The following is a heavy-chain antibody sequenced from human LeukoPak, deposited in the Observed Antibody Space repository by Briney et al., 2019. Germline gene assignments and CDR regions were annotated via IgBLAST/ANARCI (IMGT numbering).Heavy chain of an antibody. Sequence: GTSLRLSCAASGFSFTSYNFHWVRQAPGKGLKWLGFISYDGNKYEDSVKGRFTISRDNSKNTLYLQTNSLRAEDTAMYYCGRDFVNGAKARFDCWGQGTLVTVSS. D-gene: IGHD4/OR15-4a*01. J-gene: IGHJ4*02. CDR2: ISYDGNK. CDR1: GFSFTSYN. V-gene: IGHV3-30*03. CDR3: GRDFVNGAKARFDC.